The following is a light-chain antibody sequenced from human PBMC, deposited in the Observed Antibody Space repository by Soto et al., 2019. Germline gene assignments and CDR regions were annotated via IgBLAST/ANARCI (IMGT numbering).Light chain of an antibody. Sequence: DIQMTQSPSSLSASVGDRVTITCRASQSISSSFVNWYQQKPGKAPKLLIFSASSLQSGVPSRFSGSGAGTDFTLTISSLQPEDFATYYCQQSYRTPTWTFGQGTNVEIK. CDR3: QQSYRTPTWT. V-gene: IGKV1-39*01. CDR1: QSISSSF. CDR2: SAS. J-gene: IGKJ1*01.